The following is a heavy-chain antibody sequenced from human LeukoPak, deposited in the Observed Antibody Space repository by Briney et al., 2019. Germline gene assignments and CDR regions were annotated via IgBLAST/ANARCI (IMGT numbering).Heavy chain of an antibody. V-gene: IGHV1-69*05. Sequence: SVKVSCKASGGTFRSYAISWVRQAPGQGLEWMGGIIPIFGTANYAQKFQGRVTITTDESTSTAYMELSSLRSEDTAVYYCARGAQRITIFGVVTRGNYYYYYMDVWGKGTTVTVSS. J-gene: IGHJ6*03. CDR3: ARGAQRITIFGVVTRGNYYYYYMDV. CDR1: GGTFRSYA. D-gene: IGHD3-3*01. CDR2: IIPIFGTA.